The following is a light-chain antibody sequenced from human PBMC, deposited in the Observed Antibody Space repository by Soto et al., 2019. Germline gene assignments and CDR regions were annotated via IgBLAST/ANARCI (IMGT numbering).Light chain of an antibody. CDR2: GAS. J-gene: IGKJ1*01. CDR1: QSVSSSY. CDR3: QQYGSSRT. V-gene: IGKV3-20*01. Sequence: EIVLTQSPGTLSLSPGERATLSCRASQSVSSSYLAWYQQKPGQAPRLLSYGASSRATGIPDRFSGSGSGTDFILTISRLEPEDFAVYYCQQYGSSRTFGQGTKVDIK.